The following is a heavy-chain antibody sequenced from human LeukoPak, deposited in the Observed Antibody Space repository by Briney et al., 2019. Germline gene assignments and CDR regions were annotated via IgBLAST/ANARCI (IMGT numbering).Heavy chain of an antibody. V-gene: IGHV1-2*02. CDR3: ARDNPGYSSGWYVAFDI. CDR2: INPNSGGT. CDR1: GYTFTGYY. Sequence: ASVKVSCKASGYTFTGYYMHWVRQAPGQGLEWMGWINPNSGGTNYAQKLQGRVTMTRDTSISTAYMELSRLRSDDTAVYYCARDNPGYSSGWYVAFDIWGQGTMVTVSS. D-gene: IGHD6-19*01. J-gene: IGHJ3*02.